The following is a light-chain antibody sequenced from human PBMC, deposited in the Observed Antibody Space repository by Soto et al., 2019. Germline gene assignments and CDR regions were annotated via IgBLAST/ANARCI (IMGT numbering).Light chain of an antibody. Sequence: EIVLTQSPGTLSLSPGERATLSCGASQSVTSNYLAWYQQKPGQAPRLLIFGASIRVTGIPDRFIGSGSGTDFTLTITRLEPEDVAVYYCQHYVTSLTTLGQGTKVDIK. J-gene: IGKJ1*01. CDR3: QHYVTSLTT. V-gene: IGKV3-20*01. CDR1: QSVTSNY. CDR2: GAS.